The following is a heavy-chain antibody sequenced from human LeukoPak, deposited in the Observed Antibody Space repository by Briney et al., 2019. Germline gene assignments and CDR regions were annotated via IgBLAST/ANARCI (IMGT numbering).Heavy chain of an antibody. V-gene: IGHV3-23*01. D-gene: IGHD6-19*01. J-gene: IGHJ1*01. Sequence: GGTLRLSCAASGFTFSSYSMSWVRQAPGKGLEWVSFISGSGGGTHYADSVKGRFTISRDNAKNSLYLQMNSLRAEDTAVYYCASSLAVAGDFQHWGQGTLVTVSS. CDR1: GFTFSSYS. CDR3: ASSLAVAGDFQH. CDR2: ISGSGGGT.